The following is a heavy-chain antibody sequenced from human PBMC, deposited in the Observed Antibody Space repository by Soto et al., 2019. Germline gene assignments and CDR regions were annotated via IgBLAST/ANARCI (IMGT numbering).Heavy chain of an antibody. CDR3: ASRSSSLEFQH. J-gene: IGHJ1*01. V-gene: IGHV4-61*01. CDR1: GGSVSSGSYY. D-gene: IGHD6-6*01. Sequence: PSETLSLTCTVSGGSVSSGSYYWSWIRQPPGKGLEWIGEINHSGSTNYNPSLKSRVTISVDTSKNQFSLKLSSVTAADTAVYYCASRSSSLEFQHWGQGTLVTVSS. CDR2: INHSGST.